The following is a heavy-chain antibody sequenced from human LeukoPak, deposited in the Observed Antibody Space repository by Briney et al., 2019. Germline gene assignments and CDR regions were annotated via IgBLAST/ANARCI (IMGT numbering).Heavy chain of an antibody. J-gene: IGHJ4*02. D-gene: IGHD3-22*01. CDR1: GGTFSSYA. CDR3: ARDQAPIYYYDSSGYYLGGLDY. CDR2: IIPILGRA. Sequence: ASVKVSCKASGGTFSSYAISWVRQAPGQGLEWMGRIIPILGRANYAQKFQGRVTMTRDTSTSTVYMELSSLRSEDTAVYYCARDQAPIYYYDSSGYYLGGLDYWGQGTLVTVSS. V-gene: IGHV1-69*04.